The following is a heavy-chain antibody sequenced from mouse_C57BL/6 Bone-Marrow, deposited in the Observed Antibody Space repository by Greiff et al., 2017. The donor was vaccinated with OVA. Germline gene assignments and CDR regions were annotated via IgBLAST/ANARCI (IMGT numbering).Heavy chain of an antibody. D-gene: IGHD1-1*01. V-gene: IGHV3-6*01. CDR1: GYSITSGYY. CDR3: ARVLRYRFAY. J-gene: IGHJ3*01. Sequence: DVKLQESGPGLVKPSQSLSLTCSVTGYSITSGYYWNWIRQFPGNKLEWMGYISYDGSNNYNPSLKNRISITRDTSKNQFFLKLNSVTTEDTATYYCARVLRYRFAYWGQGTLVTVSA. CDR2: ISYDGSN.